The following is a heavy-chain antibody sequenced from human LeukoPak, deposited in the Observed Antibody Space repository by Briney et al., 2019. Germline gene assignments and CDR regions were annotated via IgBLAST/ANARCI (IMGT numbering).Heavy chain of an antibody. V-gene: IGHV4-39*01. Sequence: TSETLSLTCTVSGGSISSSSAYWGGIRQPPGKGLEWIGSIYYSKNTYYNPSLKSRVTISADTSKNQFSLTLGSVSATDTAVYYCVSPRGFSYGYFDYSGQGTLVTVSS. J-gene: IGHJ4*02. D-gene: IGHD5-18*01. CDR1: GGSISSSSAY. CDR3: VSPRGFSYGYFDY. CDR2: IYYSKNT.